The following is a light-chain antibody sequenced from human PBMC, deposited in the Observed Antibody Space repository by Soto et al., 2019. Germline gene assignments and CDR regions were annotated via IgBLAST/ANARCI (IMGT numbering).Light chain of an antibody. CDR3: QQYNNWPPAYT. CDR1: QSISNK. V-gene: IGKV3D-15*01. Sequence: EIVLTQSPATLSVSPGERATLSCRASQSISNKLAWYQQKPRQAPRLLIYDSNTRATGIPARFSGSGSGTDFTLTVSSLQSEDFAVYYCQQYNNWPPAYTFGQGTKLDFK. J-gene: IGKJ2*01. CDR2: DSN.